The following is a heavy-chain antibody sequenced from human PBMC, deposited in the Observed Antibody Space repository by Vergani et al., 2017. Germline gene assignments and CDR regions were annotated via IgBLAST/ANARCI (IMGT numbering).Heavy chain of an antibody. V-gene: IGHV3-30*04. CDR1: GFIFQNYT. CDR3: RGEMDV. Sequence: QVNLVGSGGGVVQPGRSLRLSCATYGFIFQNYTMHWVRQAPGKGLEWVELISNDGRHTYYADSVRGRFSISRDNSKNTLYLQMNSLRTEDTANYYCRGEMDVWGKGTTVTVSS. J-gene: IGHJ6*04. CDR2: ISNDGRHT.